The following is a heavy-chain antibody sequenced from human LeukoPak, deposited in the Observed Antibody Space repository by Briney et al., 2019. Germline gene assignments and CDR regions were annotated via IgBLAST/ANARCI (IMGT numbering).Heavy chain of an antibody. V-gene: IGHV3-74*01. CDR2: INSDGSST. CDR3: ARGLIQYYYDSSGYLDY. CDR1: GFTFSSYW. Sequence: GGSLRLSCAASGFTFSSYWMHWVRQAPGKGLVWVSRINSDGSSTYYADSVKGRFTISRDNSKNTLYLQMNSLRAEDTAVYYCARGLIQYYYDSSGYLDYWGQGTLVTVSS. J-gene: IGHJ4*02. D-gene: IGHD3-22*01.